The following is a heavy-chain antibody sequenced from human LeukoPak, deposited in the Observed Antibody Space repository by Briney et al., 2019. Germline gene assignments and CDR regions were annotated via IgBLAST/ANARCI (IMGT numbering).Heavy chain of an antibody. D-gene: IGHD2-2*01. Sequence: SETLSLTCTVSGGSISSSSYYWGWIRQPPGKGLEWIGSIYYSGSTYYNQSLKSRVTVSVDTSKNQFSLKLSSVTAADTAVYYCARGGTRHYFQHWGQGTLVTVSS. CDR1: GGSISSSSYY. CDR3: ARGGTRHYFQH. J-gene: IGHJ1*01. V-gene: IGHV4-39*07. CDR2: IYYSGST.